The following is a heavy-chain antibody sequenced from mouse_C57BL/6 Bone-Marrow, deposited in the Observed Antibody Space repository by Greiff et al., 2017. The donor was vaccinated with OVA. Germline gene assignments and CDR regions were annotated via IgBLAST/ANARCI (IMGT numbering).Heavy chain of an antibody. V-gene: IGHV1-42*01. CDR2: INPSTGGT. CDR1: GYSFTGYY. CDR3: ARLGWLLMDY. Sequence: EVKLQESGPELVKPGASVKISCKASGYSFTGYYMNWVKQSPEKSLEWIGEINPSTGGTTYNQKFKAKATLTVDKSSSTAYMQLKSLTSEDSAVYYCARLGWLLMDYWGQGTSVTVSS. J-gene: IGHJ4*01. D-gene: IGHD2-3*01.